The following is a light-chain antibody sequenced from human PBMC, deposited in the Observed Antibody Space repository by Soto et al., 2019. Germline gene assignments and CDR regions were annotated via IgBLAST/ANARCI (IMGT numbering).Light chain of an antibody. J-gene: IGKJ1*01. V-gene: IGKV1-5*01. CDR1: QSIGDY. CDR2: DAS. Sequence: DIQMTQSPSTLSASVGDRVTITCRASQSIGDYLAWYQDKPGKAPRLLIYDASNLKSGVPSRFSGSGSGTEFTLTIANLQPDDFATYYCQQYDIYRTFGPGTKVDIK. CDR3: QQYDIYRT.